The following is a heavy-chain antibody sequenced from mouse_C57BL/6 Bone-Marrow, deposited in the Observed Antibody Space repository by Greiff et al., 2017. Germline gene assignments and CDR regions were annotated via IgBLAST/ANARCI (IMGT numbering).Heavy chain of an antibody. J-gene: IGHJ4*01. V-gene: IGHV5-9*04. Sequence: EVHLVESGGGLVKPGGSLKLSCAASGFTFSSYTMSWVRQTPEKRLEWVATISGGGGNTYYPDSVKGRFTSSRDNAKNTLYLQMSSLKSEDTAMYYCTRGYYGSVYYYSMDYWGQGTSVTVSS. CDR3: TRGYYGSVYYYSMDY. D-gene: IGHD1-1*01. CDR1: GFTFSSYT. CDR2: ISGGGGNT.